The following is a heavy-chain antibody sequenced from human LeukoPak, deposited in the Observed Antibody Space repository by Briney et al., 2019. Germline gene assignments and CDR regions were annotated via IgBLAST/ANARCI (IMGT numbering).Heavy chain of an antibody. CDR1: GFTLGSANA. Sequence: QPGGSLRLSCAASGFTLGSANAMTWVRQAPGKGLEWVSLISASGSATYYADSVKGRFTISRDNLKNTLYLQMNSLRAEDTAVYYCAANGESTGWHWNYWGQGTLVTVSS. V-gene: IGHV3-23*01. D-gene: IGHD6-19*01. CDR3: AANGESTGWHWNY. J-gene: IGHJ4*02. CDR2: ISASGSAT.